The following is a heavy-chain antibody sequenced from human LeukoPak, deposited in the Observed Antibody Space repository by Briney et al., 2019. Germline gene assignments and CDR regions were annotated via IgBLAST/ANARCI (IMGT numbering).Heavy chain of an antibody. J-gene: IGHJ4*02. CDR3: ARSRSVAARPFISVY. CDR1: GFTFSDYY. V-gene: IGHV3-11*01. D-gene: IGHD6-6*01. Sequence: GGSLRLSCAASGFTFSDYYMSWIRQAPGKGLEWVSYISSSGSTIYYADSVKGRFTISRDNAKNSLYLQMNSLRAEDTAVYYRARSRSVAARPFISVYWGQGTLVTVSS. CDR2: ISSSGSTI.